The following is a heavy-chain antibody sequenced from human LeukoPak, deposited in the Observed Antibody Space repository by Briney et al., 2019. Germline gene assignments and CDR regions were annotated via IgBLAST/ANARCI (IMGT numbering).Heavy chain of an antibody. D-gene: IGHD6-25*01. Sequence: SHTLSLTCTVSGHSLSIGSYYWSSIRQPAGTGLEWIGRIYTSGSTNYNPSLKSRVTISVDTSKNQFSLKLSSVTAADTAVYYCARERTSPIAATDYWGQGTLVTVSS. J-gene: IGHJ4*02. CDR1: GHSLSIGSYY. CDR2: IYTSGST. V-gene: IGHV4-61*02. CDR3: ARERTSPIAATDY.